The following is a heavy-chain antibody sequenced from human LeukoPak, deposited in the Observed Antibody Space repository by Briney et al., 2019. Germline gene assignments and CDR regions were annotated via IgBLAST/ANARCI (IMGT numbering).Heavy chain of an antibody. CDR2: IKEDGSEE. J-gene: IGHJ3*02. V-gene: IGHV3-7*02. CDR1: GFTFSSYW. CDR3: ATANSGPDI. Sequence: GGSLRLSCAASGFTFSSYWMSWVRQAPGIGLEWLANIKEDGSEEFYVDSVKGRFTISRDNAKNTLYLQMNSLRAEDTAVYYCATANSGPDIWGQGTTVTVSS. D-gene: IGHD1-1*01.